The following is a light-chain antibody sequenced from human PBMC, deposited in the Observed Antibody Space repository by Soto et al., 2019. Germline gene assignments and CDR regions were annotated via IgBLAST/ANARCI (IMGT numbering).Light chain of an antibody. CDR2: KAS. CDR3: QQHETLIT. J-gene: IGKJ5*01. V-gene: IGKV1-5*03. Sequence: DIQMTQSPSTLSASVGDRVTITCRASQSIGSWLAWYQQKPGKAPKFLIYKASNLASGVPSRFSGSGSGTDFTLTISRLEPEDFAVYYCQQHETLITFGQGTRLEIK. CDR1: QSIGSW.